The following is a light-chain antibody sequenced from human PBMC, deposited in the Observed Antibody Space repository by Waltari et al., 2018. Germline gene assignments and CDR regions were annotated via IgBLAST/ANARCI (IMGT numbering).Light chain of an antibody. CDR2: GKS. Sequence: QSVLTQPPSVSGAPGQRVTISCTGSSSNIVAGYDVHWYRHLPETAPKLLIYGKSNLPAGVPDLFSASKSCASASLAITGLQAEEEADYYCQSYASRLRAWVFGGGTQLTVL. V-gene: IGLV1-40*01. CDR1: SSNIVAGYD. CDR3: QSYASRLRAWV. J-gene: IGLJ3*02.